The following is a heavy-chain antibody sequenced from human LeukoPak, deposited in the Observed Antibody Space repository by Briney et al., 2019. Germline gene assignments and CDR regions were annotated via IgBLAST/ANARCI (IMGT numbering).Heavy chain of an antibody. CDR3: ASTDYYDSSGYHLRY. V-gene: IGHV1-3*01. Sequence: ASVKVSCKASGYTFTNCAIHWVRQAPGQRLEWMGWINADNGVTKYSQKLQGRVTITRNTSASTAYMELSSLRSEDTAVYYCASTDYYDSSGYHLRYWGQGTLVTVSS. D-gene: IGHD3-22*01. CDR2: INADNGVT. CDR1: GYTFTNCA. J-gene: IGHJ4*02.